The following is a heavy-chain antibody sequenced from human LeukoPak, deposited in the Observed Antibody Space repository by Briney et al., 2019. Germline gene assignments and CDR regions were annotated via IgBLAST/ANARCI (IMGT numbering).Heavy chain of an antibody. D-gene: IGHD5-12*01. J-gene: IGHJ4*02. CDR3: AKDHYSGYVGLFDY. CDR2: ITGGGGGT. CDR1: GFSFSSYA. V-gene: IGHV3-23*01. Sequence: GGSLRLSCAASGFSFSSYAMSWVRQAPGKGLEWVSAITGGGGGTYYADSVKGRFTISRDNSKNTLYLHMNSLRAEDTAVYYCAKDHYSGYVGLFDYWGQGTLVTVSS.